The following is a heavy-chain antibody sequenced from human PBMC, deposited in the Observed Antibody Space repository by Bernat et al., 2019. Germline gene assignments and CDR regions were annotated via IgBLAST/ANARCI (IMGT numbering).Heavy chain of an antibody. D-gene: IGHD2-8*01. CDR1: GYTFTNYG. J-gene: IGHJ6*02. V-gene: IGHV1-18*01. Sequence: QVQLVQSGVEVKKPGASVKVSCKASGYTFTNYGISWVRQAPGQGLEWMGWISAYNGNTNYAQKVQGRVTMTTDTSTSTAYMELRSLRSDDAAVYYCARKGLRGSHYYHVGMDVWGQGTTVTVSS. CDR2: ISAYNGNT. CDR3: ARKGLRGSHYYHVGMDV.